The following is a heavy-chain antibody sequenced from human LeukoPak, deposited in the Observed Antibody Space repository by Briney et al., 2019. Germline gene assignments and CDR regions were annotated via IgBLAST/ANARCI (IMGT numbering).Heavy chain of an antibody. J-gene: IGHJ6*02. CDR3: AREDTGYYYYGMDV. CDR2: IYYSGST. V-gene: IGHV4-61*01. Sequence: SETLSLTCTVSGGSVSSGSYYWGWIRQPPGKGLEWIGYIYYSGSTNYNPSLKSRVTISVDTSKNQFSLKLSSVTAADTAVYYCAREDTGYYYYGMDVWGQGTTVTVSS. CDR1: GGSVSSGSYY. D-gene: IGHD2-8*02.